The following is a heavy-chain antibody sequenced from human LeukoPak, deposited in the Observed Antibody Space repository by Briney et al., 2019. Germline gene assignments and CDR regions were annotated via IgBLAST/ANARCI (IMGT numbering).Heavy chain of an antibody. D-gene: IGHD4-17*01. J-gene: IGHJ4*02. CDR1: GGSISSGDYY. Sequence: SETLSLTCTVSGGSISSGDYYWSRIRQPPGKGLEWIGYINYSGSTNYNPSLRSRVTISVDTSKNQFSLKLSSVTAADTAVYYCARTTVTAFDCWGQGTLVTVSS. CDR2: INYSGST. V-gene: IGHV4-61*08. CDR3: ARTTVTAFDC.